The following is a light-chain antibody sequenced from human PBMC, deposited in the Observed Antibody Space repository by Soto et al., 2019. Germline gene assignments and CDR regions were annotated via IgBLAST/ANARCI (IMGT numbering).Light chain of an antibody. Sequence: DLQLTQSPSTLSASVGDRVTITCRASQSISVWLTWYQQKPGKAPKFLIYKASNLESGVPSRFSGSGSGTEFTLTISSLQPDDFATYHCQYYDNYSWTFGQGTKVEIK. CDR3: QYYDNYSWT. CDR2: KAS. CDR1: QSISVW. J-gene: IGKJ1*01. V-gene: IGKV1-5*03.